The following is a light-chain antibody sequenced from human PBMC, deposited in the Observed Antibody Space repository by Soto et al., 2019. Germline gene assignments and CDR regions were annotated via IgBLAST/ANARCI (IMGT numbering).Light chain of an antibody. CDR1: NIGSKS. Sequence: SYELTQPPSVSVAPGKTARITCGGNNIGSKSVHWYQHKPGQAPVLVIYFDSDRPSGIPERFSGSNSGNTATLTISRVEAGDEADYYCQVWDSSSDHYVFGTGTNLTVL. CDR3: QVWDSSSDHYV. J-gene: IGLJ1*01. V-gene: IGLV3-21*04. CDR2: FDS.